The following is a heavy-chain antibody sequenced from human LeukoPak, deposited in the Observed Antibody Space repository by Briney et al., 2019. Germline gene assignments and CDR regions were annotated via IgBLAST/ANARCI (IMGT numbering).Heavy chain of an antibody. CDR3: ALTLGLTLYSSGWRGGDY. Sequence: GGSLRLSCAASGFTFSSYSMNWVRQAPGKGLEWVSSISSSSSYIYYADSVKGRFTISRDNAKNSLYPQMNSLRAEDTAVYYCALTLGLTLYSSGWRGGDYWGQGTLVTVSS. V-gene: IGHV3-21*01. CDR2: ISSSSSYI. CDR1: GFTFSSYS. D-gene: IGHD6-19*01. J-gene: IGHJ4*02.